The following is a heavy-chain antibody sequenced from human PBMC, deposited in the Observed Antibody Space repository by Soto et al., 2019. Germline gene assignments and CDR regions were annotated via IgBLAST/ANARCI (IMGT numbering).Heavy chain of an antibody. Sequence: ASVKVSCKASGYTFTSYGISWVRQAPGQGLEWMGWISAYNGNTNYAQKLQGRVTMTTDTSTSTAYMELRSLRSDDTAVYYCARVPEYCSGGSCYPLGYYGIDVWGQGTTVTVSS. CDR1: GYTFTSYG. CDR3: ARVPEYCSGGSCYPLGYYGIDV. V-gene: IGHV1-18*04. D-gene: IGHD2-15*01. J-gene: IGHJ6*02. CDR2: ISAYNGNT.